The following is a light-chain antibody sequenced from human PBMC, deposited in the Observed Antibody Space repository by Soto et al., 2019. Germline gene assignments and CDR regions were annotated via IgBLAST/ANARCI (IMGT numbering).Light chain of an antibody. CDR3: QHLNSYPLT. Sequence: DIQLTQSPSVLSASVGDRVTITCRASQGINSYLAWYQQKPGKVPKLLIFAASTLHGGVPSRFRDSGSGTEFTLTSSSLQPEDCATSDCQHLNSYPLTFGQGTKVEIK. J-gene: IGKJ1*01. V-gene: IGKV1-9*01. CDR2: AAS. CDR1: QGINSY.